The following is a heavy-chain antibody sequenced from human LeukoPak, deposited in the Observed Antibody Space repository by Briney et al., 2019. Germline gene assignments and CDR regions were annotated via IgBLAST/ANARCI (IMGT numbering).Heavy chain of an antibody. CDR2: IYYNGNT. CDR1: GGSISNSY. Sequence: SETLSLTCTVSGGSISNSYWSWIRQPPGTGLEWIGYIYYNGNTNYNPSLKSRVTISVDTSKNQFSLTLSSVTAADPAMYYCAXLGRSSXXXGPXEYWGQXTLVXVSS. V-gene: IGHV4-59*03. J-gene: IGHJ4*02. D-gene: IGHD6-13*01. CDR3: AXLGRSSXXXGPXEY.